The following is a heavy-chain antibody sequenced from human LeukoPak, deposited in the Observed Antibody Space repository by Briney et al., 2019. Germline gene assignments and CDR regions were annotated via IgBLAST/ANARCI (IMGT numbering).Heavy chain of an antibody. CDR2: IKQDGSEK. D-gene: IGHD5-18*01. Sequence: PGGSLRLSCAASGFTFNSYWMSWVRQAPGKGLEWVANIKQDGSEKYYVDSVKGRFTISRDNAKNSLYLQMNSLRAEDTAVYYCARGYSYGSLGFDYWGQGTLVTVSS. J-gene: IGHJ4*02. CDR1: GFTFNSYW. V-gene: IGHV3-7*01. CDR3: ARGYSYGSLGFDY.